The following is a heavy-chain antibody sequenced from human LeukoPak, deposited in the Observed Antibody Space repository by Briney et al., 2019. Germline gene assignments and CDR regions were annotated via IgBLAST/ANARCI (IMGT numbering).Heavy chain of an antibody. V-gene: IGHV4-59*08. CDR2: TFNSGST. D-gene: IGHD5-12*01. J-gene: IGHJ3*02. Sequence: SETLSLTCTVSGGSISSYYWSWIRQPPGKGLEWIGYTFNSGSTNYNPSLKSRVTISVHTSKNQFSLKVSSVTAADTAVYYCARRRRGYNGYEDAFDIWGQGTMVTVSS. CDR1: GGSISSYY. CDR3: ARRRRGYNGYEDAFDI.